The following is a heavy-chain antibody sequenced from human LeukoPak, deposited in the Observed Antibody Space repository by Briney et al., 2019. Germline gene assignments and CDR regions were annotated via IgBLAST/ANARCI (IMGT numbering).Heavy chain of an antibody. CDR1: GFTFSTYT. V-gene: IGHV3-23*01. CDR3: AKAHCSSTSCSRADN. Sequence: TGGSLRLSCVASGFTFSTYTIGWLRQAPGKGLEWVSAIDGSGGTTFYADSVKGRVTISRVQSTNTVYLQMNSLRADDTAVYYCAKAHCSSTSCSRADNWGQGTLVTVSS. D-gene: IGHD2-2*01. CDR2: IDGSGGTT. J-gene: IGHJ4*02.